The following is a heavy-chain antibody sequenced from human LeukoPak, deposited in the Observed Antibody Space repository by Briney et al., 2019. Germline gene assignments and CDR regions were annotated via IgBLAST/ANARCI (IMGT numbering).Heavy chain of an antibody. Sequence: SETLSLTCTVSGGSISSYYWSWIRQPPGKGLEWIGYIYYSGSTNYNPSLKSRVTISVDTSKNQFSPKLSSVTAADTAVYYCARETKYSSSWYPLYYFDYWGQGTLVTVSS. CDR3: ARETKYSSSWYPLYYFDY. CDR1: GGSISSYY. V-gene: IGHV4-59*12. J-gene: IGHJ4*02. D-gene: IGHD6-13*01. CDR2: IYYSGST.